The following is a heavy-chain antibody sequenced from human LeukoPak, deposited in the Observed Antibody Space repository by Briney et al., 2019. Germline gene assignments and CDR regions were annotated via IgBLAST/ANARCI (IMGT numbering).Heavy chain of an antibody. Sequence: GASVKVSCKASGYTFTSYYMHWVRQAPGQGLEWMGIINPSGGSTSYAQKFQGRVTMTRDMSTSTVYMELSSLRSEDTAAYYCARQGYDFWSGYQGGFDYWGQGTLVTVSS. J-gene: IGHJ4*02. CDR3: ARQGYDFWSGYQGGFDY. CDR1: GYTFTSYY. D-gene: IGHD3-3*01. V-gene: IGHV1-46*01. CDR2: INPSGGST.